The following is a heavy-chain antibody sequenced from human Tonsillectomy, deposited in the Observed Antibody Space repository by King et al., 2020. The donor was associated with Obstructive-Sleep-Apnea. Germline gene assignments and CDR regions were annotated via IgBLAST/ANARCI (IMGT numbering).Heavy chain of an antibody. CDR2: IDTAGDT. J-gene: IGHJ4*02. CDR1: GFTFSSYD. Sequence: VQLVESGGGLVQPGGSLRLSCAASGFTFSSYDMHWVRHATGKGLEWVSAIDTAGDTYYPGSVKGRFTISRENAKNSLYLQMKSLRAGDTAVYYCARGQYYCDSSGSDYLDYWGQGTLVTVSS. V-gene: IGHV3-13*04. D-gene: IGHD3-22*01. CDR3: ARGQYYCDSSGSDYLDY.